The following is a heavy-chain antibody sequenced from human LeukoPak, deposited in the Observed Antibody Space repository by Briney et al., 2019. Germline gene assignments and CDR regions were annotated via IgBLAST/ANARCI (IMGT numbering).Heavy chain of an antibody. V-gene: IGHV1-2*04. J-gene: IGHJ3*02. CDR1: GYTFTGYY. Sequence: GASVKVSCKASGYTFTGYYMHWVRQAPGQGLEWMGWINPNSGGTNYAQKFQGWVTMTRDTSISTAYMELSRLRSDDTAVYYCARDRTYYYDSSGPSDAFDIWGQGTMVTVSS. D-gene: IGHD3-22*01. CDR2: INPNSGGT. CDR3: ARDRTYYYDSSGPSDAFDI.